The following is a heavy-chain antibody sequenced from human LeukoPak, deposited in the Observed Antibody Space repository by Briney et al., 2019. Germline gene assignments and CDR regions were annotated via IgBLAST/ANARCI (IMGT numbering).Heavy chain of an antibody. D-gene: IGHD3-3*01. V-gene: IGHV3-30-3*01. CDR1: GFIFSSYV. J-gene: IGHJ4*02. CDR3: ARGSGSLGGGTIFGVVMSDDY. CDR2: LSYDGINK. Sequence: AGTSLRLSCAASGFIFSSYVMHWVRQAPGKGLEWVAVLSYDGINKYYPDSVKGRFTISRDNSRNTLYLQMNTLRPEDTAIYYCARGSGSLGGGTIFGVVMSDDYWGQGTLVTVSS.